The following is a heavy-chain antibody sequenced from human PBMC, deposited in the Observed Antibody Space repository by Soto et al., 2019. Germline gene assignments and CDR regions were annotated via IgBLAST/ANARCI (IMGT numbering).Heavy chain of an antibody. D-gene: IGHD3-10*01. Sequence: GGSLRLSCTASGFTFGDYGMSLFRQAQGKGLECVGFIRSKAYGGTTEYAASVKGRFTISRDDSKSIVSLQMDSLKTEDTAVYYCTRSRGSYYKVFDYWGQGTLVTVSS. CDR1: GFTFGDYG. CDR3: TRSRGSYYKVFDY. CDR2: IRSKAYGGTT. J-gene: IGHJ4*02. V-gene: IGHV3-49*03.